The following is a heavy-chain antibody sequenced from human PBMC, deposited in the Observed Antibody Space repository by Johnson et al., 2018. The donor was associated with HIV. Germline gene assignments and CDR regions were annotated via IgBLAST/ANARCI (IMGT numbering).Heavy chain of an antibody. D-gene: IGHD5-12*01. CDR3: TTGLPGATYDAFDI. CDR1: GFTFSSYA. J-gene: IGHJ3*02. Sequence: QMQLVESGGGVVQPGRSLRLSCAASGFTFSSYAMHWVRQAPGKGLEWVAVISYDGSNKYYADSVKGRFTISRDNSKNTLYLQMNSLKTEDTAVYYCTTGLPGATYDAFDIWGQGTMVTVSS. V-gene: IGHV3-30*04. CDR2: ISYDGSNK.